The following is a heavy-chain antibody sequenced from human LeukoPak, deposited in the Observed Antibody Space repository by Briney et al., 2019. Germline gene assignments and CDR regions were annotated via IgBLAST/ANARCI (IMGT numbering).Heavy chain of an antibody. Sequence: ASVKVSCKASGYTFTSYGISWVRQAPGQGLEWMGWISAYNGNTNYARKLQGRVTMTTDTSTSTAYMELRSLRSDDTAVYYCARDRSSSWFTGEIDYWGQGTLVTVSS. D-gene: IGHD6-13*01. CDR2: ISAYNGNT. V-gene: IGHV1-18*01. CDR3: ARDRSSSWFTGEIDY. CDR1: GYTFTSYG. J-gene: IGHJ4*02.